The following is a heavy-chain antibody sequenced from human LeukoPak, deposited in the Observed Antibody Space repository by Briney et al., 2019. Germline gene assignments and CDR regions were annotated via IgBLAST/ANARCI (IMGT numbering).Heavy chain of an antibody. V-gene: IGHV3-74*01. CDR2: INTDGSST. CDR1: GFTFSSYW. Sequence: PGGSLRLSCAASGFTFSSYWMHWVRQAPGKGLVWVSHINTDGSSTTYGDSAKGRFTVSRDNAKNTLFLQMNSLRVEDTAVYYCARGTAATAGLDYWGQGTLVTVSS. J-gene: IGHJ4*02. CDR3: ARGTAATAGLDY. D-gene: IGHD6-13*01.